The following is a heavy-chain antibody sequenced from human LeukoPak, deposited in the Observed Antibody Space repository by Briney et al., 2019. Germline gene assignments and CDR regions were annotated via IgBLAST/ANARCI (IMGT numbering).Heavy chain of an antibody. J-gene: IGHJ3*02. D-gene: IGHD1/OR15-1a*01. CDR3: ARRLLEHDAFDI. Sequence: ASVKVSCKASGYTFTGYYMHWVRQAPGQGLEWMGWINPNSGGTNYAQKFQGRVTMTRDTSISTAYMELSRLRSDDTAVYYCARRLLEHDAFDIWGQGTMVTVCS. V-gene: IGHV1-2*02. CDR1: GYTFTGYY. CDR2: INPNSGGT.